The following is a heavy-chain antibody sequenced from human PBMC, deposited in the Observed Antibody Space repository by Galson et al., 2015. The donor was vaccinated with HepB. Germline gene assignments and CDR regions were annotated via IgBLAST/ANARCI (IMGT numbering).Heavy chain of an antibody. J-gene: IGHJ4*02. CDR1: GFNFGDYE. V-gene: IGHV3-49*03. Sequence: SLRLSCAASGFNFGDYEMSWFRQAPGKGLEWVGFIRSKSYYETTEYAASVKGRFTISRDDSTSIAYLQMNSLKTEDTAVYYCTRGGHGDDWGQGTLVTVSS. CDR3: TRGGHGDD. CDR2: IRSKSYYETT. D-gene: IGHD3-16*01.